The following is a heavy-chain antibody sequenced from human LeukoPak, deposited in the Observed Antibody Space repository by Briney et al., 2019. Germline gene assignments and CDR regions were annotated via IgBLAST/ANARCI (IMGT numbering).Heavy chain of an antibody. CDR1: GFIFRSYG. CDR3: ARDIVVPAAIPDY. D-gene: IGHD2-2*02. CDR2: IRYDGSNK. V-gene: IGHV3-30*02. Sequence: GGSLRLSCAASGFIFRSYGMHWVRQAPGKGLEWVAFIRYDGSNKYYADSVKGRFTISRDKSKNTLYLQMSSLRAEDTAVYYCARDIVVPAAIPDYWGQGTLVTVSS. J-gene: IGHJ4*02.